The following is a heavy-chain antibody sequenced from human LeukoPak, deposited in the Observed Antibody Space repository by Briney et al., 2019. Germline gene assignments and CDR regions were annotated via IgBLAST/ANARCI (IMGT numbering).Heavy chain of an antibody. V-gene: IGHV3-23*01. CDR1: GFTFSNYA. J-gene: IGHJ4*02. CDR2: ITGSGGRT. CDR3: AKEYYYGSGTYYNVDY. Sequence: GGSLRLSCAASGFTFSNYAMSWVRQAPGKGLEWVSPITGSGGRTYYADSVKGRFTLSRDNSKNTLYLQMNSLRAEDAAVYYCAKEYYYGSGTYYNVDYWGQGTLVTVSS. D-gene: IGHD3-10*01.